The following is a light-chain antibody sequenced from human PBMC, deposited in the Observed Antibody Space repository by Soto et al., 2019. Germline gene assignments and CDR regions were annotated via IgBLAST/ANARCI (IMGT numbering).Light chain of an antibody. J-gene: IGKJ5*01. CDR3: QQYSNWPPLT. CDR2: GAS. Sequence: IVLNQSPGTLSVSPGDRVTLSCRASQSVDINLAWYQQRAGQAPRLLVYGASTKATDMPGRFSGRWSGTEFTLTINNLQSEAFALYYCQQYSNWPPLTVGQGTRLEI. V-gene: IGKV3-15*01. CDR1: QSVDIN.